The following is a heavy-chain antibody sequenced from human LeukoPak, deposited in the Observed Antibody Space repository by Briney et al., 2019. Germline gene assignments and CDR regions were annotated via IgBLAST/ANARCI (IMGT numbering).Heavy chain of an antibody. J-gene: IGHJ3*02. CDR1: GGSVSTGSYY. V-gene: IGHV4-39*07. CDR3: ARCLGFLIGSSWYPDAFDI. Sequence: SETLSLTCTVSGGSVSTGSYYWSWIRQPPGKGLEWIGVYHVGTTDYNPSLKSRVTISVDRSKNQMSLKLSSVTAADTAVYYCARCLGFLIGSSWYPDAFDIWGQGTMVTVSS. D-gene: IGHD6-13*01. CDR2: VYHVGTT.